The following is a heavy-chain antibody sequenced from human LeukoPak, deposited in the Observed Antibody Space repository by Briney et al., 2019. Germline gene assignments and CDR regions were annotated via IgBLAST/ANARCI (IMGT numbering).Heavy chain of an antibody. J-gene: IGHJ4*02. CDR1: GFTFSSYW. CDR3: ARPLSGYSSSWYY. D-gene: IGHD6-13*01. V-gene: IGHV3-7*03. Sequence: PGGSLRLSCAASGFTFSSYWMSWVRQAPGKGLEWVANMKQDGSEKYYVDSVKGRFTISRDNAKNSLYLQMNSLRAEDTAVYYCARPLSGYSSSWYYWGQGTLVTVSS. CDR2: MKQDGSEK.